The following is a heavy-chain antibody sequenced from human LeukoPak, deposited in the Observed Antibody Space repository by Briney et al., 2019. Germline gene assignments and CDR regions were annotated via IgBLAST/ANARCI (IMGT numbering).Heavy chain of an antibody. Sequence: ASVKVSYKASGYTFTSYGISWVRQAPGQGLEWMGWISAYNGNTNYAQKLQGRVTMTTDTSTSTAYMELRSLRSDDTAVYYCAREVRIAVAGAYFDYWGQGTLVTVSS. CDR1: GYTFTSYG. J-gene: IGHJ4*02. CDR2: ISAYNGNT. D-gene: IGHD6-19*01. CDR3: AREVRIAVAGAYFDY. V-gene: IGHV1-18*01.